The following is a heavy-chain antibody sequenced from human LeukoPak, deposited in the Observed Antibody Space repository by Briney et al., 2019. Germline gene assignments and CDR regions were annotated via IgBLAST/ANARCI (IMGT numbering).Heavy chain of an antibody. V-gene: IGHV4-61*01. Sequence: SETRSLTCSVSGASFYSDSSYWTWIRQAPGKGLEWIGHVDYRGGTKYNASLKSRVTISPETSKNQFSLNLNSVIAADTAVYYCAREVATSYYDSGAYYRQTEAFDFWGQGKMVTVSS. CDR2: VDYRGGT. CDR3: AREVATSYYDSGAYYRQTEAFDF. CDR1: GASFYSDSSY. J-gene: IGHJ3*01. D-gene: IGHD3-22*01.